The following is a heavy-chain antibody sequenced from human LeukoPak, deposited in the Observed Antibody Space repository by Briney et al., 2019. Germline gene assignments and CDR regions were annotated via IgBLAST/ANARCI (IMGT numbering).Heavy chain of an antibody. Sequence: SETLSLTCTVSGGSISSYYWSWIRQPPGKGLEWIGYIHYSGSTNYNPSLKSRVTISVDTSKNQFSLKLSSVTAADTAVYYCAGTKRIGDAFNLWGKGTMVTSLQ. CDR3: AGTKRIGDAFNL. CDR1: GGSISSYY. D-gene: IGHD2-8*01. V-gene: IGHV4-59*01. CDR2: IHYSGST. J-gene: IGHJ3*01.